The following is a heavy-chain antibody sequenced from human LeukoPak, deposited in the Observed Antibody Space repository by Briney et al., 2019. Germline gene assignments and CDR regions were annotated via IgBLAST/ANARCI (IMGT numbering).Heavy chain of an antibody. CDR1: GYTFTSYD. D-gene: IGHD2-2*01. CDR2: INPKSGGT. V-gene: IGHV1-2*02. J-gene: IGHJ5*02. CDR3: ASGYCSSTSCYNWFDP. Sequence: ASVKVSCKASGYTFTSYDINWVRQATGQGLEWMGWINPKSGGTNYAQKFQGRVTMTRDTSISTAYMELSRLRSDDTAVYYCASGYCSSTSCYNWFDPWGQGTLVTVSS.